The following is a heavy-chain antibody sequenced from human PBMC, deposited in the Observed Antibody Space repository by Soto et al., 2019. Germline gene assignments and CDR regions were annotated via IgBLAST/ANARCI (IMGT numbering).Heavy chain of an antibody. D-gene: IGHD5-18*01. Sequence: GGSLRLSCAASGFTFSSYSMNWVRQAPGKGLEWVSYISSSSSTIYYEDSVKGRFTISRDKAKNSLCLQMNSRRDEDTAVYYCARDSKEEAIGLKNDVDTAMANHPYYYYYYGMDVWGQGTTVTVSS. CDR2: ISSSSSTI. J-gene: IGHJ6*02. CDR3: ARDSKEEAIGLKNDVDTAMANHPYYYYYYGMDV. CDR1: GFTFSSYS. V-gene: IGHV3-48*02.